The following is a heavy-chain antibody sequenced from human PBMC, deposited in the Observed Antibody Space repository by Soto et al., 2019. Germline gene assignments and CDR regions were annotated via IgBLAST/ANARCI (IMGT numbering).Heavy chain of an antibody. V-gene: IGHV3-23*01. CDR2: VTANGGST. D-gene: IGHD2-21*02. CDR1: GLTFSVYA. J-gene: IGHJ6*02. CDR3: ASLGVGDWANYYYYYGMDV. Sequence: GGSLRLSCAATGLTFSVYAMTWVRQAPGKGLEWVSAVTANGGSTYSADSVKGRFTISRDNSKNTLFLQMNSLRAEDTAVYYCASLGVGDWANYYYYYGMDVWGQGTTVTVSS.